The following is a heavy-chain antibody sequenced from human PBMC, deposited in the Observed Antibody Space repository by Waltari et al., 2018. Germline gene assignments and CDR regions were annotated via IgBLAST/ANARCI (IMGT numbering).Heavy chain of an antibody. CDR2: IYSGGNT. D-gene: IGHD3-10*01. CDR3: ASGRGNAFDI. V-gene: IGHV3-66*01. Sequence: EVQLVESGGGLVQPGGSLRLSCAASGLTVRSNYMNWVRQAPGKGLEWVSVIYSGGNTYYADSVKGRFAISRDNSKNTLYLQMNSLRAEDTAVYYCASGRGNAFDIWGQGTMVTVSS. J-gene: IGHJ3*02. CDR1: GLTVRSNY.